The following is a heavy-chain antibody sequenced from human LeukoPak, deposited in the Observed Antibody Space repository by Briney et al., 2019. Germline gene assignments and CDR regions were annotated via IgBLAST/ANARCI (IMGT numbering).Heavy chain of an antibody. V-gene: IGHV3-23*01. CDR1: GFTFSSYA. Sequence: GGSLRLSCAASGFTFSSYAMSWVRQAPGKGLEWVSAISGSGGSTYYADSVKGRFTISRDNSKNTLYLQMNSLRAEDTAVYYCAKEGIVLMVYAPPGAFDIWGQGTMVTVSS. D-gene: IGHD2-8*01. CDR2: ISGSGGST. CDR3: AKEGIVLMVYAPPGAFDI. J-gene: IGHJ3*02.